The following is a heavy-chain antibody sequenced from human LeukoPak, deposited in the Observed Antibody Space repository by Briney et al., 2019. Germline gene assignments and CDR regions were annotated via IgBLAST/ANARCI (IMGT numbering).Heavy chain of an antibody. Sequence: GGSLRLSCAASGFTFSSSVMSWVRQAPGKGLEWVSNISGSGSGGSTYYADSVKGRFTISRDNSKNTLYLQMNSLRAEDTAVYCCAKSGYNRFDYWGQGTLVTVSS. J-gene: IGHJ4*02. CDR2: ISGSGSGGST. V-gene: IGHV3-23*01. D-gene: IGHD5-24*01. CDR3: AKSGYNRFDY. CDR1: GFTFSSSV.